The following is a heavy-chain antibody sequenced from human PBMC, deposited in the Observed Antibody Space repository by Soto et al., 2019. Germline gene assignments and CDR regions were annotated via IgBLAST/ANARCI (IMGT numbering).Heavy chain of an antibody. CDR2: IYWNDDK. CDR1: GFSLSNSEVG. J-gene: IGHJ5*02. D-gene: IGHD2-2*01. Sequence: SGPTLVNHTQSLAQNCTFSGFSLSNSEVGVGWIRQPPGKALEWLALIYWNDDKRYSPSLKSRLTITKDTSKNQVVLTMTNMDPVDTATYYCAHTAPGCSSTSCPPWFDPWGQGTLVTVSS. V-gene: IGHV2-5*01. CDR3: AHTAPGCSSTSCPPWFDP.